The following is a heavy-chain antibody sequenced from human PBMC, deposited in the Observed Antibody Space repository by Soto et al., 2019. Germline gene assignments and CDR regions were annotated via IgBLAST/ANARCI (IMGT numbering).Heavy chain of an antibody. CDR3: ARDRDSSYFPTPSAFDS. CDR1: AFTFRSYT. V-gene: IGHV3-30*04. J-gene: IGHJ4*02. CDR2: ISYDGSKT. Sequence: QVQLVESGGGVVQPGRSLRLSCAASAFTFRSYTLHWVRQAPGKGLVWVATISYDGSKTNYADSVRGRFTISRDNSKSPLFLQMDSLRTEDTAVYSCARDRDSSYFPTPSAFDSWGQGTLVTVSS. D-gene: IGHD2-15*01.